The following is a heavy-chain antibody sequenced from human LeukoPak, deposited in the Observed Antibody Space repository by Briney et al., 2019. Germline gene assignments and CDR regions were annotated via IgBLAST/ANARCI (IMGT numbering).Heavy chain of an antibody. V-gene: IGHV1-58*02. CDR1: GFTFTSSA. J-gene: IGHJ4*02. Sequence: SVKVSCEASGFTFTSSAMQWVRQARGQRLEWIGWIVVGSGNTNYAQKFQERVTITRDMSTSTAYMELSSLRSEDTAVYYCAAITTVFGSSGQFDYWGQVTLVTVSS. CDR3: AAITTVFGSSGQFDY. CDR2: IVVGSGNT. D-gene: IGHD6-19*01.